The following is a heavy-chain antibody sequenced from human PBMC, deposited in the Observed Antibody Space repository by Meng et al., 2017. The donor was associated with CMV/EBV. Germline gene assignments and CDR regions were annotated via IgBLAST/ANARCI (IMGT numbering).Heavy chain of an antibody. Sequence: SETLSLTCTVSGGSVSSGRYNWSWMRQPPGKGLEWIEYIYYSGSTNYNPSLTSRVTISVDTSKNQFSLMLSSVTAADTAVYFCARTYYYGSGSWDWGQGTLVTVSS. V-gene: IGHV4-61*01. J-gene: IGHJ4*02. CDR2: IYYSGST. CDR1: GGSVSSGRYN. D-gene: IGHD3-10*01. CDR3: ARTYYYGSGSWD.